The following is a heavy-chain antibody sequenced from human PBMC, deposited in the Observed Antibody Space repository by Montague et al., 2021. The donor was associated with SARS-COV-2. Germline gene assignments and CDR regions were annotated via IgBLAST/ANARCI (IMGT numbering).Heavy chain of an antibody. D-gene: IGHD6-13*01. CDR2: IYYSGST. J-gene: IGHJ6*02. V-gene: IGHV4-39*07. CDR3: ARVGRQQLVRLSGMDV. CDR1: GGSISSSSYY. Sequence: SETLSLTCTVSGGSISSSSYYWGWIRQPPVKGLEWIGSIYYSGSTXYNPSLKSRVTISVDTSKNQFSLKLSSVTAADTAVYYCARVGRQQLVRLSGMDVWGQGTTVTVSS.